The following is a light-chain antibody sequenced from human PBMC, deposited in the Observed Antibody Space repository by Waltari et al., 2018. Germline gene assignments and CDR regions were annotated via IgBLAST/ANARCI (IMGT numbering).Light chain of an antibody. CDR1: SGSVSSTSY. V-gene: IGLV8-61*01. CDR2: KTN. J-gene: IGLJ3*02. CDR3: LLYMGSGIWV. Sequence: QTVVTQEQSLSVSPGGTVTLTCALRSGSVSSTSYARWYQQTPGQSPRTLIYKTNSRSSGVPDRFSGSMLGNKVALTITGAQTDDESDYYCLLYMGSGIWVFGGGTKLTVL.